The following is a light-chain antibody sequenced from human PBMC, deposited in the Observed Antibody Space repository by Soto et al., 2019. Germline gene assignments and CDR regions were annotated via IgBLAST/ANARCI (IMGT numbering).Light chain of an antibody. J-gene: IGLJ3*02. V-gene: IGLV1-40*01. CDR1: SSNIGAGYD. Sequence: QSVLTQPPSVSGAPGQRVTISCTGSSSNIGAGYDVHWYRQLPGTAPKLLIYGNSNRPSGVPDRFSGSRSGTSASLAITGLQAEDEADYYCAAWDDTLNGPVFGGGTKVTVL. CDR3: AAWDDTLNGPV. CDR2: GNS.